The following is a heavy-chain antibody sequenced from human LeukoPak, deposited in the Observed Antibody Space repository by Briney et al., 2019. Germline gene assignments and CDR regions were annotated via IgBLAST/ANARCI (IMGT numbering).Heavy chain of an antibody. D-gene: IGHD6-13*01. J-gene: IGHJ5*02. V-gene: IGHV4-59*01. CDR3: ARRSSSWKNWFDP. Sequence: TLSLTCTVSGGSIDSNSWTWLRQPPGKGMEWIGYIYYSGTNNYNPSLKSRVTMSVDMSKNQFSLNLSSVTAADTAVYYCARRSSSWKNWFDPWGQGTLVTVSS. CDR1: GGSIDSNS. CDR2: IYYSGTN.